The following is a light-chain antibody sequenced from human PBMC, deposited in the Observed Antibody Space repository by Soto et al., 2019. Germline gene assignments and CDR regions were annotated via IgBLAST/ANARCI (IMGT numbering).Light chain of an antibody. V-gene: IGLV2-23*02. CDR3: CSYAGTVAYV. CDR1: GSDVGAYNL. CDR2: EVN. J-gene: IGLJ1*01. Sequence: LTQPASVSGSPGQSITISCAGTGSDVGAYNLVSWYQQHPGKATKLIICEVNTRPSGISNRFSGSKSGDTASLTISGLQAEDEADYFCCSYAGTVAYVFGTGTKVTVL.